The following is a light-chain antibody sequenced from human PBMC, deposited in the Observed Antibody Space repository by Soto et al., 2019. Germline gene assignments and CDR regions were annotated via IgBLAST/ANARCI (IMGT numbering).Light chain of an antibody. CDR1: QYLSNY. CDR2: AAS. J-gene: IGKJ5*01. Sequence: IHISHSPSSLSSSVLYIFTITCQASQYLSNYLNWSQQKPGKAPKLLIYAASTLQRGVPSSSSASGSGTDFTLTISCLQSEDFATYYCQQYYSYLLTFGQGTRLEIK. V-gene: IGKV1-16*01. CDR3: QQYYSYLLT.